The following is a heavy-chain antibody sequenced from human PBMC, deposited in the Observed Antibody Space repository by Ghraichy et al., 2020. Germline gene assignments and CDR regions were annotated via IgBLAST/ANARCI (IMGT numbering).Heavy chain of an antibody. CDR3: ARGRGSSWYFDY. Sequence: ASVKVSCKTSGYPFTTSGISWDRQSPGQGVEWMGWISAYNGNTNYAQKLQGRVTMTTDTSTSTAYMELRSLRSDDTAVYYCARGRGSSWYFDYWGQGTLVTVSS. CDR2: ISAYNGNT. D-gene: IGHD6-13*01. J-gene: IGHJ4*02. V-gene: IGHV1-18*04. CDR1: GYPFTTSG.